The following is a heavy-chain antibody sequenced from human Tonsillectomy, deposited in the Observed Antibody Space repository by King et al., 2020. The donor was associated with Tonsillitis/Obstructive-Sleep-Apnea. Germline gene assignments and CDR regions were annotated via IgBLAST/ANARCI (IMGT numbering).Heavy chain of an antibody. V-gene: IGHV1-2*02. J-gene: IGHJ6*02. D-gene: IGHD2-15*01. Sequence: QLVQSGAEVKKPGASVKVSCKAAGYTFTGYYMYWVRQAPGQGLEWMGWINPDSGGTKYAQKFQGRVTMTRDTSISTVYMELSRLRSDGTAVYYCARVAAVSSHGMDVWGQGTTVTVSS. CDR1: GYTFTGYY. CDR3: ARVAAVSSHGMDV. CDR2: INPDSGGT.